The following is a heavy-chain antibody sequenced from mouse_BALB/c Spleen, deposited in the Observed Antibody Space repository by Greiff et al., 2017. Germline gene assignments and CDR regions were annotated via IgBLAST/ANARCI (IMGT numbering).Heavy chain of an antibody. CDR1: GYTFTSYY. V-gene: IGHV1S56*01. CDR3: ARGLEVRLFDY. J-gene: IGHJ2*01. D-gene: IGHD2-10*02. CDR2: IYPGNINT. Sequence: QVQLQQSGPELVKPGASVRISCKASGYTFTSYYIHWVKQRPGQGLEWIGWIYPGNINTKYNKKFKGKATLTADKSSSTAYMQLSSLTSEDSAVYFCARGLEVRLFDYWGQGTTLTVSS.